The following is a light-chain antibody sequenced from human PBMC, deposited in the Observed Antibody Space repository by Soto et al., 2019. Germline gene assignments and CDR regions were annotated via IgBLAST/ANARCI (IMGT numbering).Light chain of an antibody. Sequence: DIQMTQSPSSLSASVVDSVTVTCRTSQSISNLLNWYQQKTGEAPKLLIYGSSSLHYGVPSRFSGSGSGSAFTLTISSLQPEDSATYYCQQSFTAPITFGQGTRLE. CDR2: GSS. CDR3: QQSFTAPIT. V-gene: IGKV1-39*01. CDR1: QSISNL. J-gene: IGKJ5*01.